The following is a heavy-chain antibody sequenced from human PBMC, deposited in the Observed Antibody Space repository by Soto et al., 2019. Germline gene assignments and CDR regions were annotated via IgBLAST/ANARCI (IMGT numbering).Heavy chain of an antibody. V-gene: IGHV1-58*01. CDR2: IVVGSGNT. D-gene: IGHD1-26*01. CDR1: GFTFTSSA. J-gene: IGHJ4*02. Sequence: SVKVSCKASGFTFTSSAVQWVRQARGQRLEWIGWIVVGSGNTNYAQKFQERVTITRDMSTSTAYMELSSLRSEDTAAYYCAAVEYSGSYYYFDYWGQGTLVTVSS. CDR3: AAVEYSGSYYYFDY.